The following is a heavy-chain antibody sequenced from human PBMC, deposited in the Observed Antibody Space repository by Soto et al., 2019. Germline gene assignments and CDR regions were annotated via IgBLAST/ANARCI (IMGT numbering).Heavy chain of an antibody. V-gene: IGHV1-69*13. CDR2: IIPMFPTA. D-gene: IGHD2-21*02. Sequence: ASVNVSCKASGGTFSNHAISWVRQAPGQGLECVGGIIPMFPTADYAQRFQGRVTITADDSTTTVYMELSGLRSEDTAMYYCARDDATYCGGDCYRYFYYGMDVWGHGTTVTVSS. CDR1: GGTFSNHA. CDR3: ARDDATYCGGDCYRYFYYGMDV. J-gene: IGHJ6*02.